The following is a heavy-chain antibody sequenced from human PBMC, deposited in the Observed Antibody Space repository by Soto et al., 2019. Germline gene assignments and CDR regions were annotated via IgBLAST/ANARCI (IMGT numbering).Heavy chain of an antibody. V-gene: IGHV3-73*01. Sequence: GGSLRLSCAASGFTFSGSAMHWVRQASGKGLEWVGRIRSKASSYATAYAASVKGRFTISRDDSKNTAYLQMNSLKTEDTAVYYCTRLGGPWPHNWFDPWGQGTLVTVS. CDR2: IRSKASSYAT. CDR1: GFTFSGSA. CDR3: TRLGGPWPHNWFDP. J-gene: IGHJ5*02. D-gene: IGHD1-26*01.